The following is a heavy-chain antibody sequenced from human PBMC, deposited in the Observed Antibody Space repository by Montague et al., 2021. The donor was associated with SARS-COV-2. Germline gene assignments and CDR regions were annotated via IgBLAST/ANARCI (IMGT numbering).Heavy chain of an antibody. CDR1: GVCITSGEYF. CDR3: ARGVITAVAGFDS. CDR2: IYSNGVT. D-gene: IGHD4-23*01. Sequence: TLSLTCTVSGVCITSGEYFWTWIRQPPGKGPEWIGYIYSNGVTYHNPSLNSRLTMSTDTSTNQLSLKLISVTAADTSVFYCARGVITAVAGFDSWGQGTLVAVSS. V-gene: IGHV4-30-4*08. J-gene: IGHJ4*02.